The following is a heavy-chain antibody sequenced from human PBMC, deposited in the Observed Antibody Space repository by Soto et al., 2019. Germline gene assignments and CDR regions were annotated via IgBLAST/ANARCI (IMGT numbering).Heavy chain of an antibody. Sequence: GASVKVSCKASGYTFTSYAMHRVRQAPGQRLEWMGWINAGSGDTKYSQKFQGRVTITRDTSASTAYMELSSLGSEDTAVYYCARGDLTGAFDYWGQGTLVTVS. CDR1: GYTFTSYA. V-gene: IGHV1-3*01. CDR3: ARGDLTGAFDY. J-gene: IGHJ4*02. CDR2: INAGSGDT. D-gene: IGHD3-9*01.